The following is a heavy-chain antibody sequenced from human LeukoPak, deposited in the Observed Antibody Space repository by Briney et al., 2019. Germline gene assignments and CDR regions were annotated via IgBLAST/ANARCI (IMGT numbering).Heavy chain of an antibody. CDR2: IYSGGST. V-gene: IGHV3-53*01. Sequence: GGSLRPSCAASGFTVSNYYMSWVRQAPGKGLEWVSVIYSGGSTYYSDSVKGRFTISRDNSKNTLYLQMNSLRAEDTAVYYCARDRGDYGDLGIYFDYWGQGTLVTVSS. CDR1: GFTVSNYY. D-gene: IGHD4-17*01. CDR3: ARDRGDYGDLGIYFDY. J-gene: IGHJ4*02.